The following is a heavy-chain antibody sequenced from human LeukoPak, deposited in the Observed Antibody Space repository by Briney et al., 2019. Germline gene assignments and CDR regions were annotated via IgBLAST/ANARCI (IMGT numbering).Heavy chain of an antibody. CDR2: IYYSGST. CDR1: GGSICNYY. CDR3: VRGGPPTVTRLDY. Sequence: SETLSLTCTVSGGSICNYYWSWLRQPPGKGLEWIGYIYYSGSTNYHPSLKSRVTISVDTSKNQFSLKLSSVTAADTAVYYCVRGGPPTVTRLDYWGQGTLVTVSS. J-gene: IGHJ4*02. D-gene: IGHD4-17*01. V-gene: IGHV4-59*01.